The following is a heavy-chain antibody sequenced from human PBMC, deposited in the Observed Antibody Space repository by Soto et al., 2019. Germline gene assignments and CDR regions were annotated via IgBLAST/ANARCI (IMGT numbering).Heavy chain of an antibody. J-gene: IGHJ5*02. CDR1: GFTFSSYG. V-gene: IGHV3-33*01. CDR3: ARSHYCSGGSCSPYYNWFDP. Sequence: GGSLRLACAASGFTFSSYGMHWVRQAPGKGLEWVAVIWYDGSNKYYADSVKGRFTISRDNSKNTLYLQMNSLRAEDTAVYYCARSHYCSGGSCSPYYNWFDPWGQGTLVTVSS. CDR2: IWYDGSNK. D-gene: IGHD2-15*01.